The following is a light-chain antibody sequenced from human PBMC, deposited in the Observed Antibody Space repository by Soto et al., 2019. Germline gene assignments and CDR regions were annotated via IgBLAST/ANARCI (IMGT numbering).Light chain of an antibody. V-gene: IGLV1-51*01. J-gene: IGLJ2*01. CDR1: SSNIGNNY. CDR2: DNN. Sequence: QSVLTQPPSVSAAPGQTVTISCSGSSSNIGNNYVSWYQQLPETAPKLLISDNNKRPSGIPDRFSGSKSGTSATLGITGLQTGDEADYYCGTWDSSLSAVIFGGGTKLTVL. CDR3: GTWDSSLSAVI.